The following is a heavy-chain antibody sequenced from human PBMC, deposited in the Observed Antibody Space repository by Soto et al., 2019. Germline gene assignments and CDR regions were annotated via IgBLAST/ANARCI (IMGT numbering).Heavy chain of an antibody. CDR3: ARGPGIGVVVAATQSGRYGMDV. J-gene: IGHJ6*02. Sequence: GGSLRLSCAASGFPFSSNSMRWDRQAPGKGLECVSAVSGSGGSTYYADSVKGRFTISRDNYKNKLYVDMNSLRAEDTAVYYCARGPGIGVVVAATQSGRYGMDVWGQAPRVNVSS. CDR2: VSGSGGST. CDR1: GFPFSSNS. V-gene: IGHV3-23*01. D-gene: IGHD2-15*01.